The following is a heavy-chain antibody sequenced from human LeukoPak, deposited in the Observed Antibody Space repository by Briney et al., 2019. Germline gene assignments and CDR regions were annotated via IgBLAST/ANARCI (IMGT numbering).Heavy chain of an antibody. J-gene: IGHJ3*02. Sequence: SETLSLTCTVSGGSISSYYWSWIRQPPGKGLEWIGYIYYSGSTNYNPSLKSRVTISVDTSKNQFSLKLSSVTAADTAVYYCARRHCSSTSCPFDIWGQGTMVTVSS. CDR1: GGSISSYY. CDR2: IYYSGST. D-gene: IGHD2-2*01. V-gene: IGHV4-59*08. CDR3: ARRHCSSTSCPFDI.